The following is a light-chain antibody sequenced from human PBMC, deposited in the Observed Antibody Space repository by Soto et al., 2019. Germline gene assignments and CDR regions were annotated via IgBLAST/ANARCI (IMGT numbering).Light chain of an antibody. V-gene: IGKV1-9*01. Sequence: DIQLTQSPSFLSASVGDRVTITCRASQGISSYLVWYQQKLGKAPKLLIYVASTLQSGVPSRFSGSGSGTEFTLTISSLQPEDFATYYCQQLNSYPYTFGQGTKLEIK. CDR3: QQLNSYPYT. J-gene: IGKJ2*01. CDR2: VAS. CDR1: QGISSY.